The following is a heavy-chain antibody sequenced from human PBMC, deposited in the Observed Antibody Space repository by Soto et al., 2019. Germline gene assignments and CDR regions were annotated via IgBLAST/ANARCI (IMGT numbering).Heavy chain of an antibody. J-gene: IGHJ4*02. V-gene: IGHV3-53*01. D-gene: IGHD1-7*01. CDR2: IYSGGST. CDR3: ARSTTGTNYFDY. Sequence: GSLRLSGAASGFTFSSNYMSWVRQAPGKGLEWVSVIYSGGSTYYADSVKGRFTISRDNSKNTLYLQMNSLRAEDTAVYYCARSTTGTNYFDYWGQGTLVTVSS. CDR1: GFTFSSNY.